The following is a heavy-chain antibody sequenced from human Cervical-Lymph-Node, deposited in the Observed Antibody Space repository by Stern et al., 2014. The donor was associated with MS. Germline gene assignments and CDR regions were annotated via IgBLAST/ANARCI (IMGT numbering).Heavy chain of an antibody. CDR3: ARVSYGDYGPFDL. CDR1: GGSISRRGYY. Sequence: VQLVESGPGLVKLSQPLPLTSLASGGSISRRGYYWGGFRRPAGKVLEGIGRIYASGTTNCNPPPKSRVTISVDTSKTHFSLKLSSVTAADTAVYYCARVSYGDYGPFDLWGRGTLVTVSS. J-gene: IGHJ2*01. CDR2: IYASGTT. D-gene: IGHD4-17*01. V-gene: IGHV4-61*02.